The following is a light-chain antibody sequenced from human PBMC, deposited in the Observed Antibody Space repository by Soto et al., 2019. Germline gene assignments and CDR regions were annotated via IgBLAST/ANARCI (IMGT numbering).Light chain of an antibody. CDR3: CSCVSGSPFDVL. J-gene: IGLJ3*02. CDR1: SSDVGSYNL. Sequence: QSALTQPASVSGSPGQSITISCTGTSSDVGSYNLVSWYQQHPGKAPKLMIYEGSKRPSGVSNRFSGSKSGNTASLTISGLQAEDEADYYCCSCVSGSPFDVLFGGGTKLTVL. CDR2: EGS. V-gene: IGLV2-23*01.